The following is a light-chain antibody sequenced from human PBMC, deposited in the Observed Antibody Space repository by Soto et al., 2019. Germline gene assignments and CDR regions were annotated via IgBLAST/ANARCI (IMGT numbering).Light chain of an antibody. CDR2: AAS. CDR3: QQLNSYPSFT. J-gene: IGKJ3*01. V-gene: IGKV1-9*01. Sequence: DIQLTQSPSFLSASVGDRVTITCRASQGISSYLAWYQQKPGKAPKLLIYAASTLQSGVPSRFSGSGSGTEFTLTISSLQPEDFATYYWQQLNSYPSFTFGPGTKVEIK. CDR1: QGISSY.